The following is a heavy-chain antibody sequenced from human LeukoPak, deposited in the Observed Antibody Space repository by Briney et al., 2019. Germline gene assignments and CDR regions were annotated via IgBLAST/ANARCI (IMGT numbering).Heavy chain of an antibody. CDR3: AKNLLGSESFSWYFDL. J-gene: IGHJ2*01. D-gene: IGHD1-26*01. V-gene: IGHV3-23*01. CDR2: ITDSGSGT. CDR1: GVTFSSHG. Sequence: QPGGSLRLSCAASGVTFSSHGMSWVRQAPGKGLEWVSSITDSGSGTCYADSVKGRFTMSRDNSKNTLYLHMNSLRVEDTAVYYCAKNLLGSESFSWYFDLWGRGTLVTVSS.